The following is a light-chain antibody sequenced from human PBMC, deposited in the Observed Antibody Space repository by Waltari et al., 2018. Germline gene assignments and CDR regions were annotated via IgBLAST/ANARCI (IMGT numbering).Light chain of an antibody. J-gene: IGKJ1*01. CDR1: RDISSW. V-gene: IGKV1-5*03. CDR3: RKYKKALWQ. Sequence: IQMTQSPSSLSASVRDRVTITCRASRDISSWLVWYQQKPGKAPNMLIYKGSSCQSGVPSLFIGSGSWTDFTLTITSLQAEDFATYYCRKYKKALWQFGQGPKVEI. CDR2: KGS.